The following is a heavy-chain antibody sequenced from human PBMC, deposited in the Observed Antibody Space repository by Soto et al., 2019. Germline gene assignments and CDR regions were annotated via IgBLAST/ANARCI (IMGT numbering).Heavy chain of an antibody. CDR2: IVVGSGNT. V-gene: IGHV1-58*01. Sequence: QMQLVQSGPEVKKPGTSVKVSCKASGFTFTSSAVQWVRQARGQRLEWIGWIVVGSGNTNYAQKFQERVTITRDMSTSTAYMERSSLRSEDTAVYYCAAEGASQYYYYYGMDVWGQGTTVTVSS. CDR1: GFTFTSSA. CDR3: AAEGASQYYYYYGMDV. D-gene: IGHD3-16*01. J-gene: IGHJ6*02.